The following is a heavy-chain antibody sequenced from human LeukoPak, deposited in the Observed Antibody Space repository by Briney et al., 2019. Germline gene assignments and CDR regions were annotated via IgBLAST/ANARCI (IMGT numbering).Heavy chain of an antibody. Sequence: GGSLRLSCAASGFTFSSYSMNWVRQAPGKGLEWVSSISSSSSYIYYADSVKGRFTISRDNSKDTLYLQMNSLRVEDTAVYFCARAGGRVFDYWGQGTLVTVSS. D-gene: IGHD3-10*01. V-gene: IGHV3-21*01. J-gene: IGHJ4*02. CDR3: ARAGGRVFDY. CDR2: ISSSSSYI. CDR1: GFTFSSYS.